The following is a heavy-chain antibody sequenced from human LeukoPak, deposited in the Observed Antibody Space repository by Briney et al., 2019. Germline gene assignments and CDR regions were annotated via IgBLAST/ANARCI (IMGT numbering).Heavy chain of an antibody. CDR1: AGSISSSNYY. D-gene: IGHD3-10*01. CDR2: IYYSGRT. Sequence: SETLSLTCTVSAGSISSSNYYWGWIRQPPGKGLEWIGSIYYSGRTYYNPSLKSRVTISVDTSKNQFSLKLSSVTAADTAVYYCARRDYYGSEQVESFDYWGQGTLVTVSS. J-gene: IGHJ4*02. CDR3: ARRDYYGSEQVESFDY. V-gene: IGHV4-39*01.